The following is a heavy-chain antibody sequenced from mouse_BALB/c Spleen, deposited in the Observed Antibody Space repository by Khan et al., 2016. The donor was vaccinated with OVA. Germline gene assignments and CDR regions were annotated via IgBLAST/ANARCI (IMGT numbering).Heavy chain of an antibody. J-gene: IGHJ3*01. Sequence: VQLQQSGPELMKPGASVKISCKASGYSFTSYYIHWVIQSHGKSLEWIGYIDPFSGGTTYNQKFKGKATLTVDKSSNTAYIHLLNLPSADSAVYSCTRQGYVAWFTYWGQGTLVTVSA. D-gene: IGHD2-2*01. CDR3: TRQGYVAWFTY. CDR2: IDPFSGGT. V-gene: IGHV1-31*01. CDR1: GYSFTSYY.